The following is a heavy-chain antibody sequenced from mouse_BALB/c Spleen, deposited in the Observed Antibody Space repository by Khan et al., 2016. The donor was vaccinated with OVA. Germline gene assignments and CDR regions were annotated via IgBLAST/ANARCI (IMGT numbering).Heavy chain of an antibody. CDR3: ARAYYANYREAMDY. V-gene: IGHV2-6-7*01. CDR1: GFSLTGYG. Sequence: LEESGPGLVAPSQSLSITCTVSGFSLTGYGVNWVRQPPGKGLEWLGMIWGDGSTDYNSALKSRLSITKDNSKSQVFLKMNSLQTDDTARYYCARAYYANYREAMDYWGQGNSVTVSS. CDR2: IWGDGST. D-gene: IGHD2-10*01. J-gene: IGHJ4*01.